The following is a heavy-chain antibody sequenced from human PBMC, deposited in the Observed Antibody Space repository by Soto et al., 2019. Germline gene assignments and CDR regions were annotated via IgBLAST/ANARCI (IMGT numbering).Heavy chain of an antibody. CDR3: ARDFDQRWFDP. CDR1: GGSISSYY. Sequence: SETLSLTCTVSGGSISSYYWSWIRQPPGKGLEWIGYIYYSGSTNYNPSLKSRVTISVDTSKNQFSLKLSSVTAADTAVYYCARDFDQRWFDPWGQGTLVTVSS. CDR2: IYYSGST. V-gene: IGHV4-59*01. J-gene: IGHJ5*02. D-gene: IGHD3-9*01.